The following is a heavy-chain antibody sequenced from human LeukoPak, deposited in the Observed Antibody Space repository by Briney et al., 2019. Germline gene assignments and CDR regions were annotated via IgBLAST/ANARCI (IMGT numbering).Heavy chain of an antibody. CDR2: INAGNGNT. D-gene: IGHD1-26*01. CDR1: GYTFTSYA. J-gene: IGHJ3*02. V-gene: IGHV1-3*03. CDR3: ARWRADRGAFDI. Sequence: GASVKVSCKASGYTFTSYAMHWVRQAPGQRLEWMGWINAGNGNTKYSQEFQGRVTITRDTSASTAYMELSSLRSEDMAVYYCARWRADRGAFDIWGQGTMVTVSS.